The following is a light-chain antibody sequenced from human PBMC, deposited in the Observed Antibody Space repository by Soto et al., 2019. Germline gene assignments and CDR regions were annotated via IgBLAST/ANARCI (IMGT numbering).Light chain of an antibody. Sequence: QSALTQPTSVSGSPGQSITISCTGNHNDIGTYDYVSWYQQHPGRAPRLLIYGVTTRPSGISDRFSASKSGLTASLTISGLQPEDEADYYCSSFTSDRMYVFGPGTKPPS. V-gene: IGLV2-14*03. J-gene: IGLJ1*01. CDR3: SSFTSDRMYV. CDR2: GVT. CDR1: HNDIGTYDY.